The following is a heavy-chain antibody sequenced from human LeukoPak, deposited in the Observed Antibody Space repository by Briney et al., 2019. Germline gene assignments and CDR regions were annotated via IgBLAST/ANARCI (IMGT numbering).Heavy chain of an antibody. CDR1: GFTFSSYA. Sequence: GGSLRLSCAASGFTFSSYAMHWVRQAPGKGLEWVAAISYDGSNKYYADSVKGRFTISRDNSKNTLYLQMNSLRAEDTAVYCWARERLGVLGGAFYIWGQGKMFTVSS. D-gene: IGHD3-16*01. CDR2: ISYDGSNK. CDR3: ARERLGVLGGAFYI. J-gene: IGHJ3*02. V-gene: IGHV3-30*04.